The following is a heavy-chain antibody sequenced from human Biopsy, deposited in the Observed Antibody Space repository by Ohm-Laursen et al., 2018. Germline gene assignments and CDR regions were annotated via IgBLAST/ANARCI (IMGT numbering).Heavy chain of an antibody. J-gene: IGHJ4*02. V-gene: IGHV1-18*01. CDR1: GYKFTSYG. CDR2: ISGYNGNT. D-gene: IGHD6-25*01. CDR3: ARIAAAGWDDY. Sequence: ASVKVSCKASGYKFTSYGMSWVRQAPGQGFGWMGGISGYNGNTNYAQKFQGRITMTIDAATSTGYMDLRSLKSDDRAGYYCARIAAAGWDDYWGQGTLVTVSS.